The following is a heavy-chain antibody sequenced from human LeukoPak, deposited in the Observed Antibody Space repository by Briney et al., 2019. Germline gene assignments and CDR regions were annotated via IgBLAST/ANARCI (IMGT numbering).Heavy chain of an antibody. CDR1: GGSISSYY. J-gene: IGHJ4*02. D-gene: IGHD6-6*01. CDR3: ARARRMDNFDY. V-gene: IGHV4-59*04. CDR2: IYYSGST. Sequence: PSETLSLTCTVSGGSISSYYWSWIRQPPGKGLEWIGNIYYSGSTYYNPSLKSRVTMSVDTSKNQFSLNLTSVTAADTAVYYCARARRMDNFDYWGQGTLVTVSS.